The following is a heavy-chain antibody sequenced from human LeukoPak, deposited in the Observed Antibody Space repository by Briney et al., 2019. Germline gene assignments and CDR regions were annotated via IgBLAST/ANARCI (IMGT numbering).Heavy chain of an antibody. D-gene: IGHD3-22*01. CDR3: GIRDTSDYYVF. CDR1: GFTFRTYA. Sequence: GSLRLSCTGSGFTFRTYAFSWVRQAPGKGLEWVSATGSNGVTYYADSVKGRFTISRDNSKNALYLQMNGLRADDTAVYYCGIRDTSDYYVFWGQGTLVTVSS. J-gene: IGHJ4*02. V-gene: IGHV3-23*01. CDR2: TGSNGVT.